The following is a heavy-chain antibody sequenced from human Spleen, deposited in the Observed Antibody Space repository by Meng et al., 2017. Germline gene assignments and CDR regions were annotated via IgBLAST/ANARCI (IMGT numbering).Heavy chain of an antibody. Sequence: SETLSLTCAVYGGPFSVYYWTWIRQSPGKGLEWIGEINHSGTTNTNPSLKSRVTIAVDKSKNQFSLKLSSVTAADTAVYYCARDLDGVLDYWGQGTLVTVSS. CDR3: ARDLDGVLDY. CDR2: INHSGTT. V-gene: IGHV4-34*01. D-gene: IGHD3-10*01. J-gene: IGHJ4*02. CDR1: GGPFSVYY.